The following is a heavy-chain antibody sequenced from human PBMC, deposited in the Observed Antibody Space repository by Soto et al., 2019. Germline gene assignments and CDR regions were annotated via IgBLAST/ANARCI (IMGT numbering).Heavy chain of an antibody. J-gene: IGHJ6*02. D-gene: IGHD1-7*01. CDR1: GFTFSSYA. CDR3: AKDLGPGEYNWNYAGMDV. V-gene: IGHV3-23*01. Sequence: GGSLRLSCAASGFTFSSYAMSWVRQAPGKGLEWVSAISGSGGSTYYAASVKGRFTISRDNSKNTLYLQMNSLRAEDTAVYYCAKDLGPGEYNWNYAGMDVWGQGTTVTVSS. CDR2: ISGSGGST.